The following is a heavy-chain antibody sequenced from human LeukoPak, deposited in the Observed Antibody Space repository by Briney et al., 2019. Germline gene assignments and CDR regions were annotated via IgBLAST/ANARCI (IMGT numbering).Heavy chain of an antibody. Sequence: PSETLSLTCTVSGGSISSSSYYWGWIRQPPGKGLEWIGSIYYSGSTYYNPSLKSRVTILVDTSKNQFSLKLSSVTAADTAVYYCARDSHFPTMVRGHPSLNSPGVFDYWGQGTLVTVSS. CDR1: GGSISSSSYY. D-gene: IGHD3-10*01. CDR3: ARDSHFPTMVRGHPSLNSPGVFDY. CDR2: IYYSGST. J-gene: IGHJ4*02. V-gene: IGHV4-39*07.